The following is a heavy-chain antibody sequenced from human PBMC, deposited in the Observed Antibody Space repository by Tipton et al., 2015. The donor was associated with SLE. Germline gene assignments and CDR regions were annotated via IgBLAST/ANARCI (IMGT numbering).Heavy chain of an antibody. J-gene: IGHJ5*02. D-gene: IGHD3-10*01. CDR3: ARESDCTMVWDT. CDR1: GYSITTNYY. V-gene: IGHV4-34*01. CDR2: INHSGHT. Sequence: TLSLTCDVFGYSITTNYYWAWIRQTPGKGLEWIGEINHSGHTNYNPSLKSRVTISVDTSKNQFSLKLTSVTAADTAIYYCARESDCTMVWDTWGQGTLVTVSS.